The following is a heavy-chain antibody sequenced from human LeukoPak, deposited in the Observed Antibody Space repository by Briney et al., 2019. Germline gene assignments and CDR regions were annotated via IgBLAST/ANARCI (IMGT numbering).Heavy chain of an antibody. Sequence: SGGSLRLSCAASGFTFSTYWMHWVRQAPGKGLVWVSRISSDGSITIYADSVKGRFTISRDNAKNTLYLQMNSLRAEDTAVYYCARHIKYYLDYSGQGTLASVPS. D-gene: IGHD6-6*01. J-gene: IGHJ4*02. CDR3: ARHIKYYLDY. CDR2: ISSDGSIT. CDR1: GFTFSTYW. V-gene: IGHV3-74*01.